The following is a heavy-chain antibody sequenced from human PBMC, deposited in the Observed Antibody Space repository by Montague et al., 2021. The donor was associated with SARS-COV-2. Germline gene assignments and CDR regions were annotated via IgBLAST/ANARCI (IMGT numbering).Heavy chain of an antibody. D-gene: IGHD2-8*02. CDR1: GDSITSDSYC. Sequence: TLSLTCTVSGDSITSDSYCWSWIRQPAGKGLEWIGHIYPSGSTNYNPSLRSRVTLSVDTSKKRFSLRLSSVSAADTAMYYCARDWWGTGGILSGWGQGTLVTGSS. CDR3: ARDWWGTGGILSG. CDR2: IYPSGST. J-gene: IGHJ4*02. V-gene: IGHV4-61*09.